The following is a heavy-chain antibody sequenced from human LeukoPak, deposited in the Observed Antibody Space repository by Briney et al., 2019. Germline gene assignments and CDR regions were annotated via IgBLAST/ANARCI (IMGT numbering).Heavy chain of an antibody. CDR1: EFPFTRAW. CDR3: ARDPSLDY. CDR2: ISSSGSTI. J-gene: IGHJ4*02. Sequence: GGSLRLSCAVSEFPFTRAWMNWVRQAPGKGLEWVSYISSSGSTIYYADSVKGRFTISRDNAKNSLYLQMNSLRAEDTAVYYCARDPSLDYWGQGTLVTVSS. V-gene: IGHV3-48*04.